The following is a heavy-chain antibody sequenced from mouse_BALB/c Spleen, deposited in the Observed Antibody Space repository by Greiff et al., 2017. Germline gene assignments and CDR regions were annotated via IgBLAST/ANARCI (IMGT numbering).Heavy chain of an antibody. V-gene: IGHV1S56*01. D-gene: IGHD1-1*01. CDR1: GYTFTSYY. CDR3: AIYGSSLAWFAY. J-gene: IGHJ3*01. Sequence: VQLQQSGPELVKPGASVKMSCKASGYTFTSYYIYWVKQRPGQGLEWIGWIYPGDGSTKYNEKFKGKTTLTADKSSSTAYMLLSSLTSEDSAIYFCAIYGSSLAWFAYWGQGTLVTVSA. CDR2: IYPGDGST.